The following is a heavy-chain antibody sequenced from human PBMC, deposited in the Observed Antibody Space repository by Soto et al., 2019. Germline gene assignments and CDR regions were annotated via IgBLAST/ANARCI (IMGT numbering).Heavy chain of an antibody. J-gene: IGHJ6*02. D-gene: IGHD3-10*01. CDR2: IYYSGST. Sequence: SETLSLTCTVSGGSISSGGYYWSWIRQHPGKGLEWIGYIYYSGSTYYNPSLKSRVTISVDTSKNQFSLKLSSVTAADTAVFYCAREYTMVRGGIARDYYGMDVWGQGTTVTVSS. V-gene: IGHV4-31*03. CDR3: AREYTMVRGGIARDYYGMDV. CDR1: GGSISSGGYY.